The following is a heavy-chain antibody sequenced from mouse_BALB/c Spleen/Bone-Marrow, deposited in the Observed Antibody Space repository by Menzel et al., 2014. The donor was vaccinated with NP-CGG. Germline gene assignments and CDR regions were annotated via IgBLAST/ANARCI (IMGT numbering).Heavy chain of an antibody. CDR1: GYTFTDYY. J-gene: IGHJ2*01. CDR3: ARRVYYGNYFDY. CDR2: IYPGSGNT. Sequence: LVESGPELAKPGASVKISCKASGYTFTDYYINWVKQKPGQGLEWIGWIYPGSGNTKYNEKFKGKATLTVDTSSSTAYMQLSSLTSEDTAVYFCARRVYYGNYFDYWGQGTTLTVSS. D-gene: IGHD2-1*01. V-gene: IGHV1-84*02.